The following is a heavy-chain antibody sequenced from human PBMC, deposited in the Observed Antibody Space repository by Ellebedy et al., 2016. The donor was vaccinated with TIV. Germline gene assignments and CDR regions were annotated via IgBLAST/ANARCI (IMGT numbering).Heavy chain of an antibody. D-gene: IGHD2-2*01. CDR2: ISGSGGST. V-gene: IGHV3-23*01. CDR3: ARGRGGGYDRSTPRYYFDY. CDR1: GCTFSSYA. Sequence: PGGSLRLSCAASGCTFSSYAMSWVPCAQGKELEWVSTISGSGGSTYYADSVRVRFTISRDNSNKTLSLKMNSLSADDTAAYYCARGRGGGYDRSTPRYYFDYWGQGTLVTASS. J-gene: IGHJ4*02.